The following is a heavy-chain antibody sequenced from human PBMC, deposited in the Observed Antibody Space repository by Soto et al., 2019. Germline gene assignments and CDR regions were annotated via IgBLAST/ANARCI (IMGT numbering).Heavy chain of an antibody. V-gene: IGHV3-48*02. D-gene: IGHD2-8*01. CDR3: ARDRDAYCSKGVCSGPYFDY. CDR2: ISNNSSVT. J-gene: IGHJ4*02. CDR1: GFTFSNYS. Sequence: EVQLVESGGGLVQPGESLRLSCAVSGFTFSNYSINWVRQAPGKGLEWLSYISNNSSVTYYADSVKGRFTISRDNAKNSLYLQMNSLRDDDMAVYYCARDRDAYCSKGVCSGPYFDYLGRGTLVTVSS.